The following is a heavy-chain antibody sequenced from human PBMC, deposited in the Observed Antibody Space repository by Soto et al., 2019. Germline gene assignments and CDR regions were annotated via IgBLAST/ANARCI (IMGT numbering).Heavy chain of an antibody. CDR3: ARGPPPRFIAHFDY. J-gene: IGHJ4*02. CDR2: ISYDGSNK. CDR1: GFTFSSYA. V-gene: IGHV3-30-3*01. Sequence: QVQLVESGGGVVQPGRSLRLSCAASGFTFSSYAMHWVRQAPGQGLEWVAVISYDGSNKYYADSVKGRFTISRDNSKNTLYLQMNSLRAEDTAVYYCARGPPPRFIAHFDYWGQGTLVTVSS.